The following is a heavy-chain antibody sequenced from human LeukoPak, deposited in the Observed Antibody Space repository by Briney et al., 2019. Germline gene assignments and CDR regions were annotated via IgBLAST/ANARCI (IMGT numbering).Heavy chain of an antibody. V-gene: IGHV3-7*01. J-gene: IGHJ4*02. D-gene: IGHD3-22*01. CDR2: IKKDGSEK. CDR3: ARGLYSNGYQEFMDY. Sequence: GGSLRLSCEASGFNLSRNGMNWVRQAPGKGLEWVANIKKDGSEKYYVDSVKGRFTISRDNTKTTLYLEMNTLRAEDTAVYYCARGLYSNGYQEFMDYWGQGTLVTVSS. CDR1: GFNLSRNG.